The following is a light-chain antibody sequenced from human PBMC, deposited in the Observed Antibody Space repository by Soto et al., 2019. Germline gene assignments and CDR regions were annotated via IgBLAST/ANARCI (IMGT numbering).Light chain of an antibody. J-gene: IGKJ5*01. CDR3: QQYNSYSQT. CDR1: QSISSW. CDR2: DAS. V-gene: IGKV1-5*01. Sequence: DIQMTHSRSSLSASVGDRVTITCRASQSISSWLAWYQQKPGKAPKLLIYDASSLESGVPSRFSGSGSGTEFTLTISSLQPDDFATYYCQQYNSYSQTLGQGTRLEIK.